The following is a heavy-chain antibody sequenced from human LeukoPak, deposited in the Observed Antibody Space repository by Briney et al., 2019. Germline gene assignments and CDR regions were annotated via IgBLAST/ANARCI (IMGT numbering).Heavy chain of an antibody. D-gene: IGHD5-24*01. CDR3: ARGVATIL. CDR2: IYPNSGGT. V-gene: IGHV1-2*02. J-gene: IGHJ4*02. Sequence: ASVKVSCKASGYTFNDYFIHWVRQAPGQGLEWMGWIYPNSGGTNYAQKFQGRVTMTRDTSISTAYMELSRLRSDDTAVYYCARGVATILWGQGTLVTVSS. CDR1: GYTFNDYF.